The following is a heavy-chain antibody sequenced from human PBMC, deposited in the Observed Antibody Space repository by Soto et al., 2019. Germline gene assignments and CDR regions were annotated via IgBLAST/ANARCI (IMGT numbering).Heavy chain of an antibody. J-gene: IGHJ4*02. CDR2: IGSSSSTI. CDR1: GFTFSSYS. Sequence: GGSLRLSCAASGFTFSSYSMNWVRPAPGKGLEWVSYIGSSSSTIYYADSVKGRFTISRDNAKNSLYLQMNSLRDEDTAVYYCARVPNSSGYENYFDYWGQGTLVTVSS. V-gene: IGHV3-48*02. D-gene: IGHD3-22*01. CDR3: ARVPNSSGYENYFDY.